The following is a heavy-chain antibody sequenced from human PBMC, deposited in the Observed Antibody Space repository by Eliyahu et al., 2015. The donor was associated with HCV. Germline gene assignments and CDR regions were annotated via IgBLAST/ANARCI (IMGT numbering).Heavy chain of an antibody. CDR2: IYTSGST. J-gene: IGHJ4*02. V-gene: IGHV4-61*02. CDR1: GDSVSRGASY. CDR3: ARAETTRSFDF. Sequence: QVQLQESGPGLVKPSQTLSLTCSVSGDSVSRGASYWSWIRQPAGKGLEWIGRIYTSGSTNYNPSLTSRVTISLDTSKNQFSLKLSSVIAADTAVYYCARAETTRSFDFWGQGTLVTVST. D-gene: IGHD1-1*01.